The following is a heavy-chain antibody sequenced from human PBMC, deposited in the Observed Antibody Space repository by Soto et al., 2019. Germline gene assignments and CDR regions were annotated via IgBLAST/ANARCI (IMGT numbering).Heavy chain of an antibody. CDR1: GFTFSSYA. J-gene: IGHJ4*02. CDR3: ARGLDYYDSSGYIY. V-gene: IGHV3-30-3*01. D-gene: IGHD3-22*01. CDR2: ISYDGSNK. Sequence: QVQLVESGGGVVQPGRSLRLSCAASGFTFSSYAMHWVRQAPGKGLEWVAVISYDGSNKYYADSVKGRFTISRDNSKNTLDLEMNSLRAEETAVYYCARGLDYYDSSGYIYWGQGTLVTVSS.